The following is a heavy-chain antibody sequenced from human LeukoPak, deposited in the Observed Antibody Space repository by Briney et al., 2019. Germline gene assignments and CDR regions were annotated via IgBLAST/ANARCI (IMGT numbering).Heavy chain of an antibody. J-gene: IGHJ4*02. Sequence: PSETLSLTCTVSGGSISSSSYYWGWIRQPAGKGLEWIGRIYTSGSTNYNPSLKSRVTMSVDTSKNQFSLKLSSVTAADTAVYYCARVGVVGAPLPNSFDYWGQGTLVTVSS. V-gene: IGHV4-61*02. D-gene: IGHD1-26*01. CDR3: ARVGVVGAPLPNSFDY. CDR1: GGSISSSSYY. CDR2: IYTSGST.